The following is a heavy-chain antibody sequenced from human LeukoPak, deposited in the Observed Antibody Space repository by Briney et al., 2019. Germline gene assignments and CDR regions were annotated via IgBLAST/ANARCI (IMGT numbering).Heavy chain of an antibody. CDR3: TRDYCSSTSCPNYYYYYMDV. V-gene: IGHV3-49*04. CDR2: IRSKAYGGTT. D-gene: IGHD2-2*01. CDR1: GFTFGDYA. J-gene: IGHJ6*03. Sequence: GGSLSLSCTASGFTFGDYAMSWVRQAPGKGLEWVGFIRSKAYGGTTEYAASVKGRFTISRDDSKSIAYLQMNSLKTEDTAVYYCTRDYCSSTSCPNYYYYYMDVWGKGTTVTISS.